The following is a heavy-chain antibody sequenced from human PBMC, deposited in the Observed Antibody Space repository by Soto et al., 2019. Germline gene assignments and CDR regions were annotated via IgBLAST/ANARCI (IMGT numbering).Heavy chain of an antibody. Sequence: GASVKVSCKTSGGTFSTYAIYWVRQAPGQGLEWMGAIIPLFGTADYAQKFQGRVTITADESTSTAYMELSSLRSEDTAVYYCARPKGSYSSGYYYFDYWGQGILVTVSS. CDR1: GGTFSTYA. D-gene: IGHD6-19*01. CDR3: ARPKGSYSSGYYYFDY. J-gene: IGHJ4*02. V-gene: IGHV1-69*13. CDR2: IIPLFGTA.